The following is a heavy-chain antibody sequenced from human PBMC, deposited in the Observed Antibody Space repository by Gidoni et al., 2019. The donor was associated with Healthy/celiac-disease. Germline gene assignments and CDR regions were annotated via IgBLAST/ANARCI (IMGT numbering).Heavy chain of an antibody. CDR1: RFTFISYS. Sequence: EVQLVESGGGLVQPVGSLRLSCAASRFTFISYSMNWVRQAPGKGLEWVSYISSSSSNIDYADAVKGRFTISRDNAKNSLYQKMNRLRDEDTAVYYGARELITMVRGYGMDVWGQGTTVNVSS. D-gene: IGHD3-10*01. V-gene: IGHV3-48*02. CDR3: ARELITMVRGYGMDV. CDR2: ISSSSSNI. J-gene: IGHJ6*02.